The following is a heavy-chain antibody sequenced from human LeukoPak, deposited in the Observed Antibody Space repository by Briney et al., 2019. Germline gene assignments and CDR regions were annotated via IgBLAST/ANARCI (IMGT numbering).Heavy chain of an antibody. CDR1: GGSFSGYY. CDR2: INHSGST. CDR3: ASLRLGYCSSTSCFTHFQH. V-gene: IGHV4-34*01. Sequence: SETLSLTCAVYGGSFSGYYWSWIRQPPGKGLEWIGEINHSGSTNYNPSLKSRVTISVDTSKNQFSLKLSSVTAADTAVYYCASLRLGYCSSTSCFTHFQHWGQGTLVTVSS. D-gene: IGHD2-2*02. J-gene: IGHJ1*01.